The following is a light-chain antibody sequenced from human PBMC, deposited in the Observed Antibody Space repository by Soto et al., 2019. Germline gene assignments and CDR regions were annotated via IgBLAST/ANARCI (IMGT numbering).Light chain of an antibody. J-gene: IGKJ1*01. CDR3: QQDNSYWT. CDR2: AAS. V-gene: IGKV1-5*01. Sequence: EIQMTQSLSSLCASVGDRVTITSRASQSISSYFKWYQQKPAKAPKLLIYAASSLQGGVPSRFSGSGSRTEFTRAISVLQPDDFATYYCQQDNSYWTFVQVT. CDR1: QSISSY.